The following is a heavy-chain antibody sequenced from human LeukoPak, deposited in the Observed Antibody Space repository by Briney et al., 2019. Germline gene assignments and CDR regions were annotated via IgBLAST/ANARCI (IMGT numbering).Heavy chain of an antibody. Sequence: GGSLRLSCAASGFTFDDYAMHWVRQAPGKGLEWVSGISWNSGSIGYADSVKGRFTISRDNSKNTVYLQMNSLRAEDTAVYYCAKEDSSGWYGVDYWGQGTLVTVSS. D-gene: IGHD6-19*01. J-gene: IGHJ4*02. CDR2: ISWNSGSI. CDR1: GFTFDDYA. CDR3: AKEDSSGWYGVDY. V-gene: IGHV3-9*01.